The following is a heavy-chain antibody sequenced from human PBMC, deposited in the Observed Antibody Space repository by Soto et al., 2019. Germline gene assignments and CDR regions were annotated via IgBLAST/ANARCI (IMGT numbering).Heavy chain of an antibody. J-gene: IGHJ4*02. CDR3: AAGMTTVTPFDY. Sequence: QVQLVESGGGVVQPGRSMRLSCAASGFTFSSYGMHWVRQAPGKGLEWVAVIWYDGSNKYYADSVKGRFTISRDNSKNTLYLQMNSLRAEDTAVYYCAAGMTTVTPFDYWGQETLVTVSS. V-gene: IGHV3-33*01. D-gene: IGHD4-17*01. CDR1: GFTFSSYG. CDR2: IWYDGSNK.